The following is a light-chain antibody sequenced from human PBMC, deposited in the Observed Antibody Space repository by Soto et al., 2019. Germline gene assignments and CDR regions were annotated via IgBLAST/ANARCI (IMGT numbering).Light chain of an antibody. Sequence: DIPMTQSPSTLSASVGDRVTITCRASESINTWLAWYQQKPGKAPKLLIYKASGLESGVPSRFSGSGSGTEFTLTITSLQPDDFATYYCQQFNSYSRTFGQGTRVEIK. CDR3: QQFNSYSRT. V-gene: IGKV1-5*03. J-gene: IGKJ1*01. CDR1: ESINTW. CDR2: KAS.